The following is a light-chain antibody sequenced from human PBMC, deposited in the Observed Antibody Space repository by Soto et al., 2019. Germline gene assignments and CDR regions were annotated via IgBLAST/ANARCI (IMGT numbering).Light chain of an antibody. CDR1: SSDVGGYNY. CDR3: SSYTSGSTLAV. V-gene: IGLV2-14*01. Sequence: QSALAQPASVSGSPGQSITISCTGTSSDVGGYNYVSWYQQHPGKAPKLMIYEVSNRPSGVSNRFSGSKSGNTASLTISGLQAEDEADYYCSSYTSGSTLAVFGGGTKVTVL. J-gene: IGLJ2*01. CDR2: EVS.